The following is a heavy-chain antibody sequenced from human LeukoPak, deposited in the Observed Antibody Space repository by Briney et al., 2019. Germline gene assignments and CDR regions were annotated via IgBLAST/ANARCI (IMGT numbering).Heavy chain of an antibody. CDR2: IYYSGST. CDR3: ARALGAFDI. J-gene: IGHJ3*02. V-gene: IGHV4-59*12. Sequence: PSETLSLTCIVSGGSISSYYWSWIRQSPGKGLEWIGYIYYSGSTNYNPSLKSRVTISLDKSKNQVSLKLNSVTAADTAVYYCARALGAFDIWGQGTMVTVSS. CDR1: GGSISSYY.